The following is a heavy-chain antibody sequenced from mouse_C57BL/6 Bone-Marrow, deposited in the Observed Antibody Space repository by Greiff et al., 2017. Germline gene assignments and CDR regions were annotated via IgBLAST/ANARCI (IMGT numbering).Heavy chain of an antibody. D-gene: IGHD1-1*01. CDR3: ARVNYYGSSWDYFDY. V-gene: IGHV1-47*01. CDR2: FHPYNDDT. CDR1: GYTFTTYP. Sequence: LQESGAELVKPGASVKMSCKASGYTFTTYPIEWMKQNHGKSLEWIGNFHPYNDDTKYNEKFKGKATLTVEKSSSTVYLELSRLTSDDSAVYYCARVNYYGSSWDYFDYWGQGTTLTVSS. J-gene: IGHJ2*01.